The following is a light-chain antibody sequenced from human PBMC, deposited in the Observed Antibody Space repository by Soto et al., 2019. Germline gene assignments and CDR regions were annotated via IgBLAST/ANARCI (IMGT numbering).Light chain of an antibody. Sequence: DIVMTQSPLSLPVTSGEPASISCSSSQSLLHTNGYNYLDWYVQKPGQSPQLMIYLRSNRASGVPDRFSGSESSTDFTLEISRVEAEDVGVYYGMQALHPFPTCGQGTRLAIK. CDR2: LRS. CDR3: MQALHPFPT. V-gene: IGKV2-28*01. CDR1: QSLLHTNGYNY. J-gene: IGKJ5*01.